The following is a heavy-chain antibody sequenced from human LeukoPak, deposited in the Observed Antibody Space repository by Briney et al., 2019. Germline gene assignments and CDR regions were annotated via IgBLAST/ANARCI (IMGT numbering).Heavy chain of an antibody. CDR1: GGSISSGDYY. Sequence: PSETLSLTCTVSGGSISSGDYYWSWIRQPPGKGLEWIGYIYYSGSTYYNPSLKSRFTISVDTGKNQFSLKLSSVTTADTAVYYCARSPRPRRDGYSMIDYWGQGTLVTVSS. V-gene: IGHV4-30-4*08. J-gene: IGHJ4*02. CDR3: ARSPRPRRDGYSMIDY. CDR2: IYYSGST. D-gene: IGHD5-24*01.